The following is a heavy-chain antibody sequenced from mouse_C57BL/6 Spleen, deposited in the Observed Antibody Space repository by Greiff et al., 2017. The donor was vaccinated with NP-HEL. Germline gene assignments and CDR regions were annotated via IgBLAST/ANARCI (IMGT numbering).Heavy chain of an antibody. CDR1: GYTFTDYE. Sequence: QVQLQQSGAELVRPGASVTLSCKASGYTFTDYEMHWVKQTPVHGLEWIGAIDPETGGTAYNQKFKGKAILTADKSSSTAYMELRSLTSEDSAVYYCTRIGYYYVSSSWFAYWGQGTLVTVSA. V-gene: IGHV1-15*01. CDR2: IDPETGGT. J-gene: IGHJ3*01. D-gene: IGHD1-1*01. CDR3: TRIGYYYVSSSWFAY.